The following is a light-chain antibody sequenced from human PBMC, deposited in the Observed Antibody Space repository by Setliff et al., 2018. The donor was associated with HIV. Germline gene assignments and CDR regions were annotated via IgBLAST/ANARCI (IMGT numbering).Light chain of an antibody. V-gene: IGLV1-44*01. CDR2: SNN. CDR3: ATSDDSLSAVV. J-gene: IGLJ2*01. Sequence: QSALTQPPSASATPGQRVTVSCSGSSSNIGGNTVNWYQQLPGTAPKLLIYSNNQRPSGVPDRFSGSKSGTSASLAISELQSQYEADYYCATSDDSLSAVVFGGGTKVTVL. CDR1: SSNIGGNT.